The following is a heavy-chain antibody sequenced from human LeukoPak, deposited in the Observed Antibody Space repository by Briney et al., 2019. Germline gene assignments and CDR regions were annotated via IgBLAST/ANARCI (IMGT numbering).Heavy chain of an antibody. Sequence: ASVKVSCKASGYTFTGYYMHWVRQAPGQGLEWMGWINPNSGGTNYAQKFQGRVTMTRDTSISTAYMELSRLRSDDTAVYYCARLHDSSGYTDYWGQGTLVTVSS. D-gene: IGHD3-22*01. CDR1: GYTFTGYY. CDR2: INPNSGGT. CDR3: ARLHDSSGYTDY. V-gene: IGHV1-2*02. J-gene: IGHJ4*02.